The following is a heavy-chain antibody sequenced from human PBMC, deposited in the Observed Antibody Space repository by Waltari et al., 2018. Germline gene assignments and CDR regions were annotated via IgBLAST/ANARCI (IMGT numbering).Heavy chain of an antibody. V-gene: IGHV3-53*01. J-gene: IGHJ6*02. Sequence: EVQLVESGGHLIQPGGSLRLPCAASSFNVSSYYMNWVRQAPGKGLEWVSILYHSGNTYYADSVKGRFTFSRDNSKNTLYLQMNSLRAEDTAVYYCARGNTKYGMDVWGQGTTVTVSS. CDR2: LYHSGNT. CDR1: SFNVSSYY. CDR3: ARGNTKYGMDV. D-gene: IGHD3-10*01.